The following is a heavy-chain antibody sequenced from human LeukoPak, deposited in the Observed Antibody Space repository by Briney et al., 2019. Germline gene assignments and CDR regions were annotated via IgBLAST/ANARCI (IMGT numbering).Heavy chain of an antibody. V-gene: IGHV1-24*01. D-gene: IGHD3-3*01. CDR3: ATRRITIFGVVKEDAFDI. Sequence: ASVKVFCKVSGYTLTELSMHWVRQAPGKGLEWMGGFDPEDGETIYAQKFQGRVTMTEDTSTDTAYMELSSLRSEDTAVYYCATRRITIFGVVKEDAFDIWGQGTMVTVSS. J-gene: IGHJ3*02. CDR2: FDPEDGET. CDR1: GYTLTELS.